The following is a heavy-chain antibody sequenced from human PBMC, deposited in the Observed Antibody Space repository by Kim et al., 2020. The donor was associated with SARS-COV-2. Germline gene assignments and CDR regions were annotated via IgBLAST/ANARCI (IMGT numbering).Heavy chain of an antibody. J-gene: IGHJ6*03. CDR1: GFPFSNYA. V-gene: IGHV3-48*03. CDR2: ISRSGGAI. Sequence: AAAGFPFSNYAFNWVRQAPGKGLKWVAYISRSGGAIYYADSVKGRFNISRDSAKNFLYLQMNSLRADDTAVYYCARALGDYYYIDVWGKGTKVTV. CDR3: ARALGDYYYIDV. D-gene: IGHD3-10*01.